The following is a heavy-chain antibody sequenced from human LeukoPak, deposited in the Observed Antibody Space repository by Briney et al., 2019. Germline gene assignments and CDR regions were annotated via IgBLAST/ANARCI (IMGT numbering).Heavy chain of an antibody. CDR3: ARDKIVGPARFDY. CDR1: GFTFSSYW. J-gene: IGHJ4*02. D-gene: IGHD1-26*01. CDR2: IKQESGEI. V-gene: IGHV3-7*01. Sequence: GSLRLSCVASGFTFSSYWMSWVRQAPGKGPEWVANIKQESGEIYYVDSVRGRFTISRDNAKNSLYLQMNSLRAEDTAVYYCARDKIVGPARFDYWGQGILVTVSS.